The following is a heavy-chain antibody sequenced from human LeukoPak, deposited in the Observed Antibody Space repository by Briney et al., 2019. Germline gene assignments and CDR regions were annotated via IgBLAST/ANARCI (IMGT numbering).Heavy chain of an antibody. Sequence: SSETLSLTCAVSGGSISSGGYSWSWIRQPPGKGLEWIGYIYHSGSTYYNPSLKSRVTISVDTSKNQFSLKLSSVTAADTAVYYCARDTGYCSSTSCNESWFDPWGQGTLVTVSS. CDR1: GGSISSGGYS. D-gene: IGHD2-2*01. CDR2: IYHSGST. V-gene: IGHV4-30-2*05. J-gene: IGHJ5*02. CDR3: ARDTGYCSSTSCNESWFDP.